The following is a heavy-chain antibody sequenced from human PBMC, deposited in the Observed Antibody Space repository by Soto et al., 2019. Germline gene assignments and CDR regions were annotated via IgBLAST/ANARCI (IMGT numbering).Heavy chain of an antibody. V-gene: IGHV4-31*03. CDR2: IYWSGNT. Sequence: QVRLQESGPGLVKPSQTLSLTCRVSGDSTSRGGYYWSWIRQHPGKGLEWIGYIYWSGNTYFNPSHTSRVSRSLISSSTPFSLNLTRVTAAATAVYDCARWAGDDWDAYDIWGQGTTVIVSS. D-gene: IGHD3-9*01. CDR1: GDSTSRGGYY. J-gene: IGHJ3*02. CDR3: ARWAGDDWDAYDI.